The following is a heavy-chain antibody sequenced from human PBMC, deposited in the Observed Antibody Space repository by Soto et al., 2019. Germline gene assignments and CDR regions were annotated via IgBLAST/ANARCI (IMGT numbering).Heavy chain of an antibody. J-gene: IGHJ5*02. Sequence: QVHLVESGGGVVQPGRSLRLSCAASGFTFNTYGMHWVRQAPGQGLEWVTAISQDGDNKYYADSVKGRFTVSRDNSKSMVFLQMNGLRAEDTAVYYCGVFGVIREGFDPWGQGTLVTVSS. CDR1: GFTFNTYG. CDR3: GVFGVIREGFDP. V-gene: IGHV3-30*03. CDR2: ISQDGDNK. D-gene: IGHD3-3*01.